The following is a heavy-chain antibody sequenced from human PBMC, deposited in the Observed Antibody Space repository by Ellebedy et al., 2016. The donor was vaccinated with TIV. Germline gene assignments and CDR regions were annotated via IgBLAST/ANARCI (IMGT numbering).Heavy chain of an antibody. D-gene: IGHD2-15*01. CDR2: INHSGST. V-gene: IGHV4-34*01. CDR3: ARARPRAFYSLRGACFDY. CDR1: GGSFSDHN. Sequence: MPSETLSLTCAVYGGSFSDHNWSWIRQSPGKGLEWIGEINHSGSTNYNPSLKSRVTISVDTSKNQFSLKLSSVTAAATAVYYCARARPRAFYSLRGACFDYWGQGTLVTVSS. J-gene: IGHJ4*02.